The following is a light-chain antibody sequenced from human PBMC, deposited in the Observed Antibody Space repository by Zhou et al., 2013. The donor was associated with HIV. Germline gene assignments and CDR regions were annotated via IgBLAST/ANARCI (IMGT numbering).Light chain of an antibody. CDR2: KAS. J-gene: IGKJ1*01. Sequence: DIQMTQSPTTLSASVGDRVTITCRASQSISHWLAWYQQKPGRAPQLLIYKASYLESGVPSRFSGSGSATEFTLTINSLQPDDFATYYCQQYNTYWTFGQGDQGGN. V-gene: IGKV1-5*03. CDR3: QQYNTYWT. CDR1: QSISHW.